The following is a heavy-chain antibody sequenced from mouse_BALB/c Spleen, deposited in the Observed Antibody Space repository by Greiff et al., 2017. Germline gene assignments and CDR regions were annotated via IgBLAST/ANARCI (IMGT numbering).Heavy chain of an antibody. D-gene: IGHD1-1*01. Sequence: QVQLQQSGAELMKPGASVKISCKATGYTFSSYWIEWVKQRPGHGLEWIGEILPGSCSTNYNEKFKGKATFTADTSSNTAYMQLSSLTSEDSAVYYCARGDYYGSSYDYFDYWGQGTTLTVSS. CDR3: ARGDYYGSSYDYFDY. V-gene: IGHV1-9*01. J-gene: IGHJ2*01. CDR2: ILPGSCST. CDR1: GYTFSSYW.